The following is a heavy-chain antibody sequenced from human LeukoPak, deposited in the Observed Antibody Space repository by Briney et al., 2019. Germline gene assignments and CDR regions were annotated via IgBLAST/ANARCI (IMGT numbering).Heavy chain of an antibody. J-gene: IGHJ3*02. CDR2: ISSSSSTI. CDR3: ARASYYDFWSGYSHDAFDI. Sequence: PGGSLRLSCAASGFTFSSYSMNWVRQAPGKGLEWVSYISSSSSTIYYADSVKGRFTISRDNSKNTLYLQMNSLRAEDTAVYYCARASYYDFWSGYSHDAFDIWGQGTMVTVSS. D-gene: IGHD3-3*01. CDR1: GFTFSSYS. V-gene: IGHV3-48*01.